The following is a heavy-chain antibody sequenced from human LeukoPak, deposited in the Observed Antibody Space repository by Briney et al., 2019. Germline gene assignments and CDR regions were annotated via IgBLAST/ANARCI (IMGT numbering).Heavy chain of an antibody. CDR1: GYTFTNYG. D-gene: IGHD3-22*01. V-gene: IGHV1-3*04. Sequence: GASVKVSCKTSGYTFTNYGMHWVRQAPRQSLEWMGWINIGNGNTKSSQKFQDRVTLTRDTSASTAYMELNSLSSEDTAVYYCARVPLHDASGRYYPHWGQGTLVTVSS. J-gene: IGHJ1*01. CDR3: ARVPLHDASGRYYPH. CDR2: INIGNGNT.